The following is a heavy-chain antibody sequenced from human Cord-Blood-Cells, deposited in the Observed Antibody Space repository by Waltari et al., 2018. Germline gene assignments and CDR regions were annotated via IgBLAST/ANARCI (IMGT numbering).Heavy chain of an antibody. CDR1: GGSFSGYY. CDR3: ARVNRPRRYCSSTSCYWGFDP. CDR2: INHSGST. Sequence: QVQLQQWGAGLLKPSETLSLTCAVYGGSFSGYYWSWIRQPPGKGLEWIGEINHSGSTNYNPSLKSRVTISVDTSKNQFSLKLSSVTAADTAVYYCARVNRPRRYCSSTSCYWGFDPWGQGTLVTVSS. J-gene: IGHJ5*02. D-gene: IGHD2-2*01. V-gene: IGHV4-34*01.